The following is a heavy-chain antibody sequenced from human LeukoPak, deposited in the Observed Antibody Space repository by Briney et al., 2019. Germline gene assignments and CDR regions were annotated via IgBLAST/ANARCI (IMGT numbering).Heavy chain of an antibody. Sequence: GGSLSLSCTASGFTFSSYGMHWVRQAPGKGLEWVAIIQYDGSNKHYVDSVQGRFTISRDNSKNTLYLQMNSLRAEDTSVYYCAKDKGLGTYYFDYWGQGTLVTISS. CDR2: IQYDGSNK. J-gene: IGHJ4*02. CDR3: AKDKGLGTYYFDY. V-gene: IGHV3-30*02. CDR1: GFTFSSYG. D-gene: IGHD3-10*01.